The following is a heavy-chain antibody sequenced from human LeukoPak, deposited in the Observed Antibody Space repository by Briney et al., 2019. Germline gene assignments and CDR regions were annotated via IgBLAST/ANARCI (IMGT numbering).Heavy chain of an antibody. CDR3: ARGLTTVTTWAFDI. D-gene: IGHD4-17*01. J-gene: IGHJ3*02. CDR2: ISRDGSTI. V-gene: IGHV3-48*02. Sequence: PGGSLRLSCVDSGFTFSTYSINWVRQSPGKGLEWVSYISRDGSTIYYAHSVKGRFTISRDNAENSLYLQMNSLRDEDTAVYYCARGLTTVTTWAFDIWGQGTMVTVSS. CDR1: GFTFSTYS.